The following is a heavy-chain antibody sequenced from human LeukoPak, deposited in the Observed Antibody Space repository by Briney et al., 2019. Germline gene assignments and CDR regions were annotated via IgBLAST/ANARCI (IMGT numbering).Heavy chain of an antibody. J-gene: IGHJ4*02. CDR2: ISAYNGNT. CDR3: ARDVGRSYDLDY. CDR1: GYTFTSYG. D-gene: IGHD3-16*01. V-gene: IGHV1-18*01. Sequence: ASVMVSCKASGYTFTSYGISWVRQAPGQGLEWMGWISAYNGNTDYAQSLQGRVTMTIDTSTSTVYMELRSLRSDDTAVYYCARDVGRSYDLDYWGQGTLVTVSS.